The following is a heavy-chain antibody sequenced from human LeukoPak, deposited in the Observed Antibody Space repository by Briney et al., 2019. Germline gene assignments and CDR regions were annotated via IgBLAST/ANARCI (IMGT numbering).Heavy chain of an antibody. Sequence: GGSLRLSCAVSGFTFSSYAMHWVRQAPGKGLEWVAVISHDGSNKNHADSVKGRFTISRDNSKNTLYLQMNSLRAEDTAVYYCARDFSGWYSFDYWGQGTLVTVSS. J-gene: IGHJ4*02. V-gene: IGHV3-30-3*01. CDR3: ARDFSGWYSFDY. CDR2: ISHDGSNK. D-gene: IGHD6-19*01. CDR1: GFTFSSYA.